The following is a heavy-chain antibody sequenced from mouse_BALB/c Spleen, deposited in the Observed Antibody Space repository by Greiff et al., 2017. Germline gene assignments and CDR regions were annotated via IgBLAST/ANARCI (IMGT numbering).Heavy chain of an antibody. Sequence: DVMLVESGPSLVKPSQTLSLTCSVTGDSITSGYWNWIRKFPGNKLEYMGYISYSGSTYYNPSLKSRISITRDTSKNQYYLQLNSVTTEDTATYYCARGYYGSSPYWYFDVWGAGTTVTVSS. V-gene: IGHV3-8*02. CDR1: GDSITSGY. J-gene: IGHJ1*01. CDR3: ARGYYGSSPYWYFDV. CDR2: ISYSGST. D-gene: IGHD1-1*01.